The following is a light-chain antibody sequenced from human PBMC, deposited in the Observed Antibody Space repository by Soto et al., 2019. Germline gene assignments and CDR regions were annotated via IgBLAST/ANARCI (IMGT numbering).Light chain of an antibody. V-gene: IGKV1-5*03. CDR1: QTISSW. J-gene: IGKJ1*01. CDR3: QQYNSYSEA. CDR2: KAS. Sequence: DIQMTQSPSTLSGSVGDRVTITCRASQTISSWLAWYQQKPGKAPKLLIYKASTLKSGVASKFSGSGSGTEFTLTISSLQSDDFATYYCQQYNSYSEAFGRGTKVEIK.